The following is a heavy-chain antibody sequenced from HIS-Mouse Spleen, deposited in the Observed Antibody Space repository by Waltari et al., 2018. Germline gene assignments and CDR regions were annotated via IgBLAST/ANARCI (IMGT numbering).Heavy chain of an antibody. V-gene: IGHV2-70*15. CDR1: GFSLSTSGMG. Sequence: QVTLRESGPALVKPTQTLTLTCTFSGFSLSTSGMGVSWIRQPPGKALDWLARIDWDDDKYYSTSLTTRLAISKDTSKNQVVLTMTNMDPVDTATYYCARIAEGYSSGWYAFDYWGQGTLVTVSS. J-gene: IGHJ4*02. CDR3: ARIAEGYSSGWYAFDY. CDR2: IDWDDDK. D-gene: IGHD6-19*01.